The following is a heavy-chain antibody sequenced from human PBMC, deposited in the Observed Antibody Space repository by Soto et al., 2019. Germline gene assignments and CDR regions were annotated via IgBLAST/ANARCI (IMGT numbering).Heavy chain of an antibody. CDR2: MSSNSGDT. V-gene: IGHV1-8*01. CDR1: GYTFTSYD. CDR3: AFDVQTGVVYFDN. D-gene: IGHD1-1*01. J-gene: IGHJ4*02. Sequence: ASEPVSCKASGYTFTSYDIKWVRQAPGQGFEWMGWMSSNSGDTGYAQKFQDRVTITADKSTDTAYLEMNSLRPEDTAVYYCAFDVQTGVVYFDNWGQGTLVTVSS.